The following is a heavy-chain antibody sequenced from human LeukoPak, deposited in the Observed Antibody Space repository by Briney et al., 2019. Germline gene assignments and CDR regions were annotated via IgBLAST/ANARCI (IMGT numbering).Heavy chain of an antibody. Sequence: RPGGSLRLSCAASGFTFSSYSMNWVRQAPGKGLEWVSYISSSSSTIYYADSVKGRFTISRDNAKNSLYLQMNSLRSEDTAVYYCAREVGGYVDYYYYGMDVWGQGTTVTVSS. V-gene: IGHV3-48*01. D-gene: IGHD3-10*02. CDR2: ISSSSSTI. J-gene: IGHJ6*02. CDR1: GFTFSSYS. CDR3: AREVGGYVDYYYYGMDV.